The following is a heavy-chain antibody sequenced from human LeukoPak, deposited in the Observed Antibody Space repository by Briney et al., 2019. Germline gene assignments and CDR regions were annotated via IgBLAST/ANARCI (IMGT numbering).Heavy chain of an antibody. V-gene: IGHV1-18*01. CDR2: ISAYNGNT. Sequence: ASVKVSCKASGYTFTSYGISWVRQAPGQGLEWMGWISAYNGNTNYAQKLQGRVTMTTDTSTSTAYMELRSLRSDDTAVYYCARDQPYYYGSGSYSWFDPWGQGTLVTVSS. D-gene: IGHD3-10*01. CDR1: GYTFTSYG. CDR3: ARDQPYYYGSGSYSWFDP. J-gene: IGHJ5*02.